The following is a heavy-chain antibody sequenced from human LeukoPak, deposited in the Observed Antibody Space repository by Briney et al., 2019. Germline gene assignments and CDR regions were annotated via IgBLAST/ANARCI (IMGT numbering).Heavy chain of an antibody. CDR1: GFTVSSNY. Sequence: GGCLRLSCAASGFTVSSNYMSWVRQAPGKGLEWVPVINIDGSTYYADSVKGRFTISRDNSKNTLYLQMNSLRAEDTAVYYCARAGDSSGFYYYYYYMDVWGKGTTVTVSS. CDR3: ARAGDSSGFYYYYYYMDV. J-gene: IGHJ6*03. V-gene: IGHV3-53*01. CDR2: INIDGST. D-gene: IGHD3-22*01.